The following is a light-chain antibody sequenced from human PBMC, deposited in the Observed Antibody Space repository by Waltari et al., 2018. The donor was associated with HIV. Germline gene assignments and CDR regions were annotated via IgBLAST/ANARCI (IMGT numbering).Light chain of an antibody. CDR1: SSNIGAGYG. J-gene: IGLJ3*02. V-gene: IGLV1-40*01. CDR2: GNS. Sequence: QSVLTQPPSVSGAPGQRVTISCTGSSSNIGAGYGVHWYQQLPGTAPKLLIYGNSKRPSGVPDRFSGSKSGTSASLAITGRQAEDEADYYCQSYDSSLSGSVFGGGTKLTVL. CDR3: QSYDSSLSGSV.